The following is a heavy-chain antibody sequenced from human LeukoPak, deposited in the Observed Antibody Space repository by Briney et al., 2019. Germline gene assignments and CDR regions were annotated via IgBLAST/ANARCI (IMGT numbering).Heavy chain of an antibody. CDR3: ARDRGYDFWSGSFDL. CDR2: IGTGGDT. J-gene: IGHJ2*01. Sequence: GGSLGLSCAASGFSFNSYDMHWVRQVRGKGRGGVGAIGTGGDTYYADSVKGRFTISRENAKKSLYLQMDCLRAGDTAVYYCARDRGYDFWSGSFDLWGRGTLVTVSS. CDR1: GFSFNSYD. D-gene: IGHD3-3*01. V-gene: IGHV3-13*01.